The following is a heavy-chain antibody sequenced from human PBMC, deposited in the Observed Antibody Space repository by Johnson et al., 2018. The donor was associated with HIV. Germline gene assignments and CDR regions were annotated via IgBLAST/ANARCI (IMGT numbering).Heavy chain of an antibody. J-gene: IGHJ3*02. CDR1: GFTFSSYA. CDR2: ISGSGGST. D-gene: IGHD6-6*01. CDR3: ARGHSSSSDAFDI. Sequence: EVQLLESGGGLVQPGGSLRLSCAASGFTFSSYAMSWVRQAPGKGLEWVSGISGSGGSTSYADSVKGRFTISRDNSKNTLYLQMNSLRAEDTAVYYCARGHSSSSDAFDIWGQGTMVTVSS. V-gene: IGHV3-23*01.